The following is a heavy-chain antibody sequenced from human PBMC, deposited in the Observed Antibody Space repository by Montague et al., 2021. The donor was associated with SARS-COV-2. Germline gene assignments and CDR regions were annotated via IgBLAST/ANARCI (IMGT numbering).Heavy chain of an antibody. CDR2: IYTTGRT. Sequence: TLSLTCTVSGGSISSGSYYWSWIRQPAGKGLEWIGRIYTTGRTNYNPSLKSPVSISVDTSKNQFSLKLSSVTAAATAAYYCASERAYDYGSGTYPGGFDIWGQGTMVTVSS. J-gene: IGHJ3*02. CDR3: ASERAYDYGSGTYPGGFDI. D-gene: IGHD3-10*01. V-gene: IGHV4-61*02. CDR1: GGSISSGSYY.